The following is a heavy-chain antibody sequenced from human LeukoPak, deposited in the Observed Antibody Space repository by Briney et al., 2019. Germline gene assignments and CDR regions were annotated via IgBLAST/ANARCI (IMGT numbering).Heavy chain of an antibody. D-gene: IGHD1-26*01. V-gene: IGHV6-1*01. Sequence: SQTLSRTCAISGDSVSSNSPAWNWIRQFPSRGLEWQGRTYYRSKWYNDYGVSVKSRITINPDTSKNQFSLQLNSVTPEDTAVYYCARFQARGSYSDYWGQGTLVTVSS. CDR3: ARFQARGSYSDY. CDR2: TYYRSKWYN. CDR1: GDSVSSNSPA. J-gene: IGHJ4*02.